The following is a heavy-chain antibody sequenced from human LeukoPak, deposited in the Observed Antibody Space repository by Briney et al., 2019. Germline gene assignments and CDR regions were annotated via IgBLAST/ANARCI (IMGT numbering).Heavy chain of an antibody. CDR2: ISSSSSYI. CDR1: GFTFSSYS. V-gene: IGHV3-21*01. Sequence: PGGSLRLSCAASGFTFSSYSMNWVRQAPGTGLEWVSSISSSSSYIYYADSVKGRFTISRDNAKNSLYLQMNSLRAEDTAVFYCARGESGRFYVSDYWGQGTLVTVSS. J-gene: IGHJ4*02. CDR3: ARGESGRFYVSDY. D-gene: IGHD1-26*01.